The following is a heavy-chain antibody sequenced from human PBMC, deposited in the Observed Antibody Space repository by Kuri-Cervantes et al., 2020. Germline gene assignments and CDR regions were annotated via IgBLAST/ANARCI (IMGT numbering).Heavy chain of an antibody. CDR2: IKQDGSEK. D-gene: IGHD3-22*01. J-gene: IGHJ4*02. CDR1: GFTFSSYW. V-gene: IGHV3-7*03. Sequence: GGSLRLSCAASGFTFSSYWMSWVRQAPGKGLEWVANIKQDGSEKYYVDSVKGRFTISRDNAKNSLYLQMNSLRAEDTALYYCAKPDSSGYRPVGYFDYWGQGTLVTVSS. CDR3: AKPDSSGYRPVGYFDY.